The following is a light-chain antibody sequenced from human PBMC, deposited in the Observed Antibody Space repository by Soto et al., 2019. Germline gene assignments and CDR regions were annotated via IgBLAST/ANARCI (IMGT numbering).Light chain of an antibody. CDR1: SSNIGAGYD. J-gene: IGLJ2*01. CDR3: QSYDSRLSGSI. V-gene: IGLV1-40*01. Sequence: QSVLTQPPSGSVAPGQRVTISCTGSSSNIGAGYDVHWYQHLPGTAPKLLIYGNSNRPSGVPDRFSGSKSGTSASLAITGLQAEDEADYYCQSYDSRLSGSIFGGGTKLTVL. CDR2: GNS.